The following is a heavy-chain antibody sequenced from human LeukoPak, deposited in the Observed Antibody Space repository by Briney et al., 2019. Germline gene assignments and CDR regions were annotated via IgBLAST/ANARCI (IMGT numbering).Heavy chain of an antibody. D-gene: IGHD1-26*01. Sequence: TSSETLSLTCTVSGGSISSYYWSWIRQPPGKGLEWIGYIYYSGSTNYNPSLKSRVTISVDTSKNQFSLKLSSVTAADTAVYYCARHTPGELAAFDIWGKGTMVTVSS. CDR1: GGSISSYY. V-gene: IGHV4-59*08. CDR3: ARHTPGELAAFDI. J-gene: IGHJ3*02. CDR2: IYYSGST.